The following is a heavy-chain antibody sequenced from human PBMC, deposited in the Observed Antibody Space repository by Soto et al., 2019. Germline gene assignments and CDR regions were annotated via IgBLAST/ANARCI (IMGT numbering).Heavy chain of an antibody. Sequence: HPGGSLRLSCAASGFTVSSNYMSWVRQAPGKGLEWVSVIYSGGSTYYADSVKGRFTISRDNSKNTLYLQMNSLRAEDTAVYYCTSPTVGDYYYGMDVWGQATTVTVSS. J-gene: IGHJ6*02. CDR1: GFTVSSNY. CDR2: IYSGGST. D-gene: IGHD1-26*01. CDR3: TSPTVGDYYYGMDV. V-gene: IGHV3-53*01.